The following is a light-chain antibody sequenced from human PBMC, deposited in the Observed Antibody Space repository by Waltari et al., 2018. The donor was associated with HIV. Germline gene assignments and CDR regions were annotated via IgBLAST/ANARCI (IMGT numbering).Light chain of an antibody. CDR2: RNN. J-gene: IGLJ2*01. Sequence: QSVLTQPPSASGTPGQRVNISCSGSSSNLGSNYVYRYQQLHGPAPNLLLYRNNQRPAGVPDRFSGSKSATSASLAISGLRSEDEADYYCAAWGNSLSLLFGGGTKLTVL. CDR3: AAWGNSLSLL. CDR1: SSNLGSNY. V-gene: IGLV1-47*01.